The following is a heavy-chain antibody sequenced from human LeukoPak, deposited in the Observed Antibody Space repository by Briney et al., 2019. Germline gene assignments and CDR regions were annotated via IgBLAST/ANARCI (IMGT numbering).Heavy chain of an antibody. CDR2: ISSSSSYI. V-gene: IGHV3-21*01. CDR3: ARDSPLLRYYMDV. CDR1: GFPLSSYS. J-gene: IGHJ6*03. Sequence: NSGGSLRLSCAASGFPLSSYSMNWVRQAPGEGLEGVSSISSSSSYIYYADSVKGRFTISRDNSKNTLYLQMNSLRAEDTAVYYCARDSPLLRYYMDVWGKGTTVTVSS.